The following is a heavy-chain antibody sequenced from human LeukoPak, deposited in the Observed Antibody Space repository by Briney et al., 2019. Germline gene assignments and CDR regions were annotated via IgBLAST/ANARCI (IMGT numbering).Heavy chain of an antibody. J-gene: IGHJ6*02. CDR2: ISPKSETK. CDR3: ARDIGFTVVRGAMLYYYAMDV. V-gene: IGHV3-11*01. Sequence: GGSLRLSCTASGFTFSDYYMNWVRQAPGKGLEWISYISPKSETKYYADSVKGRFTISRDNAENSLYLQMNSLRAEDTAVYYCARDIGFTVVRGAMLYYYAMDVWGQGTTVTISS. CDR1: GFTFSDYY. D-gene: IGHD3-10*01.